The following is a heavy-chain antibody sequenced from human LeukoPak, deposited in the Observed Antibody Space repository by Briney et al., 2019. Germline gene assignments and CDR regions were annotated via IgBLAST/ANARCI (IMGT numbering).Heavy chain of an antibody. CDR1: GLTFSSYG. Sequence: PGGSLRLSCAASGLTFSSYGMHWVRQAPGKGLEWVSSISSSSSYIYYADSVKGRFTIPRDNAKNSLYLQMNSLRAEDTAVYYCARDGYKGSSYGIYYYYYYMDVWGKGTTVTVSS. CDR3: ARDGYKGSSYGIYYYYYYMDV. CDR2: ISSSSSYI. J-gene: IGHJ6*03. D-gene: IGHD5-18*01. V-gene: IGHV3-21*01.